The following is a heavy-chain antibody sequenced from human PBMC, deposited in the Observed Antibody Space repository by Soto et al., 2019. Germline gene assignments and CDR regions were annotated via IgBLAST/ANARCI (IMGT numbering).Heavy chain of an antibody. CDR3: ARGAHSSSWFFLDY. V-gene: IGHV3-21*06. Sequence: PGGSLRLSCAASGFTFSSYSMNWVRQAPGKGLDWVSSISSSSSSIHYADSVKGRFTFSRDNARNSLYLQMNSLRAEDTAVYYCARGAHSSSWFFLDYWGQGALVTVSS. CDR1: GFTFSSYS. J-gene: IGHJ4*02. D-gene: IGHD6-13*01. CDR2: ISSSSSSI.